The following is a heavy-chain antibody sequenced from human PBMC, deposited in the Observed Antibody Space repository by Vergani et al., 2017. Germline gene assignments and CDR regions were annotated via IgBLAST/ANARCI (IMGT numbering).Heavy chain of an antibody. J-gene: IGHJ5*02. D-gene: IGHD1-26*01. V-gene: IGHV4-59*01. CDR1: GGPISSYY. CDR3: ASLSGSYSGGWFDP. Sequence: QVQLQESGPGLVKPSETLALTCTVSGGPISSYYWSWIRQPPGKGLEWIGYIYYSGSTNYNPSLKSRVTISVDTSKNQFSLKLSSVTAADPAVYYCASLSGSYSGGWFDPWGQGTLVTVSS. CDR2: IYYSGST.